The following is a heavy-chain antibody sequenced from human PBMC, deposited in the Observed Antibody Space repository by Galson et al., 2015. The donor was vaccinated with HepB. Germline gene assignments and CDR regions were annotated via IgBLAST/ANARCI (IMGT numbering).Heavy chain of an antibody. CDR1: GLSLTTSGMC. CDR3: ARINGDNPFLYYGMDV. Sequence: PALVKPTQTLTLTCTFSGLSLTTSGMCINWIRQPPGKALEWLALIDWDDDKYYRISLKTRLTISKDTSKNQVVLTLTNMDPVDTATYYCARINGDNPFLYYGMDVWGQGTTVTVSS. D-gene: IGHD4/OR15-4a*01. J-gene: IGHJ6*02. V-gene: IGHV2-70*01. CDR2: IDWDDDK.